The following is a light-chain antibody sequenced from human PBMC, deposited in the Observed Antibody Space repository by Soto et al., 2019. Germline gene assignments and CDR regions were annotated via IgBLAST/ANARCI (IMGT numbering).Light chain of an antibody. CDR1: QRVSSTY. V-gene: IGKV3-20*01. CDR2: GAS. J-gene: IGKJ2*01. Sequence: ESVLTQSPGTLSLSPGERATLSCRASQRVSSTYLAWYQQNPGQAPWLLIYGASSRATGIPDRFGGSGSGTDFTLTISRLEPEDFAVYFCQQYGRSSSTFGQGTKLEIK. CDR3: QQYGRSSST.